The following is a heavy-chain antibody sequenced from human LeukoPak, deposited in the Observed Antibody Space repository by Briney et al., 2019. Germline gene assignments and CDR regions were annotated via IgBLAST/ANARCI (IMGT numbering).Heavy chain of an antibody. D-gene: IGHD3-22*01. Sequence: GGSLRLSCAASGFTFSSYSMNWVRQAPGKGLEWVSYISSSSSTIYYADSVKGRFTISRDNAKNSLYLQMNSLRAEDTAVYYCAREVVVTNDAFDIWGQGTMVTVSS. V-gene: IGHV3-48*01. J-gene: IGHJ3*02. CDR3: AREVVVTNDAFDI. CDR1: GFTFSSYS. CDR2: ISSSSSTI.